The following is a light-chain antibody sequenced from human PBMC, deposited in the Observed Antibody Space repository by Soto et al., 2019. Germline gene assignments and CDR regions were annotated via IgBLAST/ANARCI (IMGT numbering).Light chain of an antibody. CDR3: QQYGNSPMYT. V-gene: IGKV3-20*01. CDR1: QSVSSSY. CDR2: GAS. J-gene: IGKJ2*01. Sequence: EIVLTQSPGTLSLSPGERATLSCRASQSVSSSYLAWYQQKPGQAPRLLIYGASGRATGIPERFSGSGSGTDFTLTISSLEHEDFLVYYCQQYGNSPMYTFGQGTKLEIK.